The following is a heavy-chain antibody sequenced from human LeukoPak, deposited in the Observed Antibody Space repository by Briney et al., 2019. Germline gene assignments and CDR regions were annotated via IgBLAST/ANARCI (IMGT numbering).Heavy chain of an antibody. CDR1: GFTFSRNA. J-gene: IGHJ4*02. V-gene: IGHV3-23*01. CDR3: AKELLVGDGKWDIDY. CDR2: ITGGGSK. D-gene: IGHD1-26*01. Sequence: GGSLRLSCSVSGFTFSRNAMSGVPQAPGKGLEWISGITGGGSKYYSDSVKGRFTTSRDNSMNTVYLQMNSLTAEDTAVYYCAKELLVGDGKWDIDYWGQGTLVTVSS.